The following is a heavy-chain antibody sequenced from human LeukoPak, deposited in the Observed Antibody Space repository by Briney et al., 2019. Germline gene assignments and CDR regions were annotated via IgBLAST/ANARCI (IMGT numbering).Heavy chain of an antibody. CDR2: ISSSGSTI. V-gene: IGHV3-48*03. J-gene: IGHJ4*02. CDR3: ARVIGYCSDTSCFEGN. Sequence: GGSLRLSCAASGFTFSSYEMNWVRQAPGKGLEWVSYISSSGSTIYYADSVKGRFTISRDNSKNTLYLQMNSLRAEDTAVYHCARVIGYCSDTSCFEGNWGQGTLVTVSS. CDR1: GFTFSSYE. D-gene: IGHD2-2*01.